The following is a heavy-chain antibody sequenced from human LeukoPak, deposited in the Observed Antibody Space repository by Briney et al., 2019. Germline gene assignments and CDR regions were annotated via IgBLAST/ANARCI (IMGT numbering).Heavy chain of an antibody. D-gene: IGHD3-10*01. CDR1: GFTFSSYS. CDR3: ARDLRQGN. CDR2: ISSRSSYI. J-gene: IGHJ4*02. Sequence: PGGSLRLSCAASGFTFSSYSMNWVRQAPGKGLEWVSSISSRSSYIYYTDSVKGRFTISRDNAKNSLYLQMNSLRAEDTAVYYCARDLRQGNWGQGTLVTVSS. V-gene: IGHV3-21*01.